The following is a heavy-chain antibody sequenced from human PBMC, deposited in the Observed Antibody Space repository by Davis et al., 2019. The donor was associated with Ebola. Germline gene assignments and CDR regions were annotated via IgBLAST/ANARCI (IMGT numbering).Heavy chain of an antibody. J-gene: IGHJ3*02. CDR1: GFTFSSYA. D-gene: IGHD3-22*01. Sequence: PGGSLRLSCAASGFTFSSYAMSWVRQAPGKGLEWVAVISYDGSNKYYADSVKGRFTISRDNAKNSLYLQMNSLRAEDTAVYCCARGTYYYDSSGYYLSGAFDIWGQGTMVTVSS. V-gene: IGHV3-30*03. CDR3: ARGTYYYDSSGYYLSGAFDI. CDR2: ISYDGSNK.